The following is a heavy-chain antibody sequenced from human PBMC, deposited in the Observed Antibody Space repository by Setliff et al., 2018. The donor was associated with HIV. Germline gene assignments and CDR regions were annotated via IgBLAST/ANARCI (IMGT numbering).Heavy chain of an antibody. Sequence: PSETLSLTCTVSGGSISRSHLYWGWIRQPPGKGLEWIGSIFYTGSTYYYNPSLKSRVTISVDASNNQFSLKLSSVTATDTAVYYCARSPAAEGFWGQGTLVTSPQ. CDR1: GGSISRSHLY. V-gene: IGHV4-39*01. D-gene: IGHD6-13*01. CDR2: IFYTGSTY. J-gene: IGHJ4*02. CDR3: ARSPAAEGF.